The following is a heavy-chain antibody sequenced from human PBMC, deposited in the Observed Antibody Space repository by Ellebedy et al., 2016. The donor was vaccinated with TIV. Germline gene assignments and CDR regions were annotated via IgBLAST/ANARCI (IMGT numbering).Heavy chain of an antibody. J-gene: IGHJ6*03. CDR2: INTYNGNT. D-gene: IGHD6-13*01. CDR1: GYTLFYYG. Sequence: ASVKVSCXASGYTLFYYGINWVRQAPGQGLEWMGWINTYNGNTDYAQKFQGRVTMTTDTSTGTAYVELRSLTSDDTAVYYCARAPFKGSSSWYNPTYYYYHMDVWGSGTTVTVSS. CDR3: ARAPFKGSSSWYNPTYYYYHMDV. V-gene: IGHV1-18*04.